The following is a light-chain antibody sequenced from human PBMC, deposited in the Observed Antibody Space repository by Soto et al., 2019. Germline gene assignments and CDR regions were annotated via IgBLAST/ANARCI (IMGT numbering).Light chain of an antibody. J-gene: IGLJ1*01. CDR2: DVS. Sequence: QSVLTQPASVSGSLGQSITISCTGTSSDIGGYNHVSWYQQHPGKAPKFMIYDVSNRPSGVSNRFSGSKSGNTASLTISGLQAEDEADYYCSSYTTSGTYVFGTGTKATVL. V-gene: IGLV2-14*03. CDR1: SSDIGGYNH. CDR3: SSYTTSGTYV.